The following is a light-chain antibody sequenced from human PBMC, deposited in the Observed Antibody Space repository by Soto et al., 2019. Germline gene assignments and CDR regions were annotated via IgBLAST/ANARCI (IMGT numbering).Light chain of an antibody. CDR1: GSDIGNYNY. J-gene: IGLJ3*02. V-gene: IGLV2-14*01. Sequence: QSALTQPASVSGSPGQSITICCTGTGSDIGNYNYVSWYQQHPGKAPKLMIYGVSNRPSGVSNRFSGSKSGNAASLTISGLQAEDEADYYCSSYTSYTTLWVFGGGTKLTVL. CDR2: GVS. CDR3: SSYTSYTTLWV.